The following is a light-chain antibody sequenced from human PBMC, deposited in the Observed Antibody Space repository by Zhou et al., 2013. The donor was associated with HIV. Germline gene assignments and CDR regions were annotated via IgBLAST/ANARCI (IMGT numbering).Light chain of an antibody. CDR3: QRYDGAPFT. CDR1: QDITTY. Sequence: DIQLTQSPSSLSASVGDTVTITCRASQDITTYLAWYQQKPGKVPNLLIYSTSTLRSGVSTRFSGSGSGTDFTLTISSLQSEDVATYYCQRYDGAPFTFGQGTRLEIK. J-gene: IGKJ5*01. CDR2: STS. V-gene: IGKV1-27*01.